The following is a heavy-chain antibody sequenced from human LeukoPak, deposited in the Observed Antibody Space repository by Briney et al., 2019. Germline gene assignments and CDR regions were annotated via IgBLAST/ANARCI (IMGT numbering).Heavy chain of an antibody. CDR3: AKISSGGVYFQH. J-gene: IGHJ1*01. V-gene: IGHV3-21*04. D-gene: IGHD6-19*01. CDR2: ISSSSSYI. CDR1: GFTFSSYS. Sequence: PGGSLRLSCAASGFTFSSYSMNWVRQAPGKGLEWVSSISSSSSYIYYADSVKGRFTISRDNAKNSLYLQMNSLRAEDTAVYYCAKISSGGVYFQHWGQGTLVTVSS.